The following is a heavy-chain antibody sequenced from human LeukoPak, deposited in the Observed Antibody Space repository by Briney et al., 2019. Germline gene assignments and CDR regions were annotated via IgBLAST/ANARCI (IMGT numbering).Heavy chain of an antibody. CDR1: GYTFTGYY. J-gene: IGHJ4*02. CDR3: ARASDYYDSSGXFDY. Sequence: GASVKVSCKASGYTFTGYYMHWVRQAPGQGLEWMGWINPNSGGTNYAQKFQGWVTMTRDTSISTAYMELSRLRSDDTAVYYCARASDYYDSSGXFDYWGQGTLVTVSS. V-gene: IGHV1-2*04. D-gene: IGHD3-22*01. CDR2: INPNSGGT.